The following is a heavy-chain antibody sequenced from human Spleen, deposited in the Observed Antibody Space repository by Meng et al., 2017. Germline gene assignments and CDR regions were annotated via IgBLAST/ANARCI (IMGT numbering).Heavy chain of an antibody. J-gene: IGHJ4*02. CDR3: ARTENRQLWSPSRIDY. CDR2: INPNSGGA. Sequence: VQQTQSGAEWKTPGASVNVTCKASGYTFTDYYMHWVRQAPGQGLEWMGRINPNSGGANYAQKFQGRVTMTRDTSISTAYMELSRLRSDDTAVYYCARTENRQLWSPSRIDYWGQGTLVTVSS. CDR1: GYTFTDYY. V-gene: IGHV1-2*06. D-gene: IGHD5-18*01.